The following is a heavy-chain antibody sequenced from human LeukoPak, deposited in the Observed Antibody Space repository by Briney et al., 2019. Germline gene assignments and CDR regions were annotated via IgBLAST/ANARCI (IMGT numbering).Heavy chain of an antibody. Sequence: GGSLRLSCAASGFTFSDYYMNWIRQAPGKGLEWVAYISYSGTTILYGDSVKGRFAISRDNAKSSLYLQMNSLRAEDTAVYYCARVLETDISGASDYWGQGTLVTVSS. CDR2: ISYSGTTI. J-gene: IGHJ4*02. CDR1: GFTFSDYY. D-gene: IGHD2-15*01. CDR3: ARVLETDISGASDY. V-gene: IGHV3-11*04.